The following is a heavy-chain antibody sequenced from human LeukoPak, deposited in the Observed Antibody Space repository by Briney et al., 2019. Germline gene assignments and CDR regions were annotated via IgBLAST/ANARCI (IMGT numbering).Heavy chain of an antibody. V-gene: IGHV1-2*02. D-gene: IGHD3-9*01. CDR3: ARDAQYLDYLFPFDY. Sequence: ASVKVSCKASGYTFTGYFVHWVRQAPGQGLEWMGWINPNTGGTDSAQKFQGRVTMSRDTSISTAYMEMTRLTSDDTAVYYCARDAQYLDYLFPFDYWGQGTLITVSS. CDR2: INPNTGGT. CDR1: GYTFTGYF. J-gene: IGHJ4*02.